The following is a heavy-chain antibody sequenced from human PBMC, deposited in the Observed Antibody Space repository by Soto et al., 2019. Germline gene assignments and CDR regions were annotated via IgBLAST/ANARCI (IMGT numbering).Heavy chain of an antibody. Sequence: SETLSLTCTVSGGSISSGGYEWSWIRQHPGKGQQWIGYIYYSVSTYYNPSLKSRVTISVDTWNNKLSLKLSSVAAADTAVYYCARVGVPAAIRSGAFDIWGQWTIVTVSS. V-gene: IGHV4-31*03. J-gene: IGHJ3*02. D-gene: IGHD2-2*02. CDR2: IYYSVST. CDR3: ARVGVPAAIRSGAFDI. CDR1: GGSISSGGYE.